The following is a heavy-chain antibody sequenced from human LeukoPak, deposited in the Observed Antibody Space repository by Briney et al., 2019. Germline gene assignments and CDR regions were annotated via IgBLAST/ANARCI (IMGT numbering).Heavy chain of an antibody. V-gene: IGHV4-59*11. CDR3: ARQANWFDP. CDR1: GGSISSHY. CDR2: IYYSGST. J-gene: IGHJ5*02. D-gene: IGHD1-26*01. Sequence: NPSETLSLTCTVSGGSISSHYWSWIRQPPGKGLEWIGYIYYSGSTNYNPSLKSRVTISVDTSKNQFSLKLSSVTAADTAVYYCARQANWFDPWGQGTLVTVSS.